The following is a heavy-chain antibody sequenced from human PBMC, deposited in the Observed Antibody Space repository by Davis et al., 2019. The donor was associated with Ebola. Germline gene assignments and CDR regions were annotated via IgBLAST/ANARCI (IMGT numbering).Heavy chain of an antibody. CDR3: ARGPTVTTHWYFDL. V-gene: IGHV3-33*01. CDR2: IWYDGSNK. Sequence: GESLKISCAASGFTFSSYGMHWVRQAPGKGLEWVAVIWYDGSNKYYADSVKGRFTISRDNSKNTLYLQMNSLRAEDTAVYYCARGPTVTTHWYFDLWGRGTLVTVSS. CDR1: GFTFSSYG. D-gene: IGHD4-17*01. J-gene: IGHJ2*01.